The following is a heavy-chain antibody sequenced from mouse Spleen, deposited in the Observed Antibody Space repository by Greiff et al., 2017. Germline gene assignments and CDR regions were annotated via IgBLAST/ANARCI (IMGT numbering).Heavy chain of an antibody. V-gene: IGHV1-4*01. J-gene: IGHJ4*01. CDR2: INPSSGYT. CDR1: GYTFTSYT. CDR3: ARYPLDAMDY. Sequence: VKLMESGAELARPGASVKMSCKASGYTFTSYTMHWVKQRPGQGLEWIGYINPSSGYTKYNQKFKDKATLTADKSSSTAYMQLSSLTSEDSAVYYCARYPLDAMDYWGQGTSVTVSS.